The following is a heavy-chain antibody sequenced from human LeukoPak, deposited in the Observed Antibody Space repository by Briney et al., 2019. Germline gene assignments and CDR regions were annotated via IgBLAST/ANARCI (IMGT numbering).Heavy chain of an antibody. CDR3: ARDKGSGYLPFDF. CDR2: INPNSGDA. Sequence: ASVKVSCNASGYTFTVHYIHWVRQAPGQGPEWMGWINPNSGDANYPQKFQGRLTMTRDTSIGTVYMEMSSLRLDDTAVYFCARDKGSGYLPFDFWGQGTLVTVSS. J-gene: IGHJ4*02. D-gene: IGHD5-18*01. CDR1: GYTFTVHY. V-gene: IGHV1-2*02.